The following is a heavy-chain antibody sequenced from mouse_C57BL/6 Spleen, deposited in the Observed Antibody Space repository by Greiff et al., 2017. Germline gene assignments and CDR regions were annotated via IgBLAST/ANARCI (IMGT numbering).Heavy chain of an antibody. CDR1: GYTFTSYW. J-gene: IGHJ4*01. V-gene: IGHV1-7*01. CDR3: ARRGPTVVESMDY. D-gene: IGHD1-1*01. Sequence: VQLQQSGAELAKPGASVKLSCKASGYTFTSYWMHWVKQRTGQGLEWIGYINPSSGYTKYNQKFKDKATLTADKSSSTAYRPLSSLTYEDSAVYYCARRGPTVVESMDYWGQGTSVTVSS. CDR2: INPSSGYT.